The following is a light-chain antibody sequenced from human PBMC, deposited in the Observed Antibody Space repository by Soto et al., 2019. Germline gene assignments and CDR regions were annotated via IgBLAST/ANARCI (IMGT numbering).Light chain of an antibody. Sequence: DLQLNQSPSFLSASVGDRVTITCRASNGISSYLAWYQQRPGKATTLLMYGSSTLQSGVPSRFSGSASGTTFKPTINDLQPEAFATDDCQQLNNFPRTFGKGTKVE. CDR1: NGISSY. CDR2: GSS. CDR3: QQLNNFPRT. V-gene: IGKV1-9*01. J-gene: IGKJ1*01.